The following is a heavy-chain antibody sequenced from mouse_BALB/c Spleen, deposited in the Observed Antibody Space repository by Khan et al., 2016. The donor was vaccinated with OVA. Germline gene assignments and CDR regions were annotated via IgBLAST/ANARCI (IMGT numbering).Heavy chain of an antibody. CDR1: GYSIPSGYA. V-gene: IGHV3-1*02. J-gene: IGHJ4*01. CDR3: TREGNYMDY. Sequence: EVQLQESGPDLVKPSQSLSLTCTVTGYSIPSGYAWHWIRQFPGNILEWMAYIYFSGSINYNPSLKSRISVTRATSKYQFFLQLNSGTSEDTATYYCTREGNYMDYWGQGTSVTVSS. D-gene: IGHD2-1*01. CDR2: IYFSGSI.